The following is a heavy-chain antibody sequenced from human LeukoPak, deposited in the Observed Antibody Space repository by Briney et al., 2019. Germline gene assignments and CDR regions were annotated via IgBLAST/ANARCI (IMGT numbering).Heavy chain of an antibody. V-gene: IGHV1-8*01. CDR1: GYTFTGYD. D-gene: IGHD6-13*01. J-gene: IGHJ4*02. Sequence: ASVKVSCKTSGYTFTGYDINWVRQAPGQGLEWMGWMKSNSGDTHFAQKFQGRVTMTRNISISTAFMGLSSLRSEDTAVYYCARGEYSSSWYPFDYWGQGSPVTVSS. CDR2: MKSNSGDT. CDR3: ARGEYSSSWYPFDY.